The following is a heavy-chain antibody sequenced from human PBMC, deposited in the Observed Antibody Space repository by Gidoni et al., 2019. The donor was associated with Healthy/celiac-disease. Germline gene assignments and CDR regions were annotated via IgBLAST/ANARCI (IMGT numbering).Heavy chain of an antibody. V-gene: IGHV1-69*01. CDR1: GGTFSSYA. CDR2: SIPIFGTA. J-gene: IGHJ4*02. D-gene: IGHD3-3*01. Sequence: QVQLVQSGAGVKKPGSSVRVSCQASGGTFSSYAISWVRQAPGQGLEWMGGSIPIFGTANYAQKFQGRVTITADESTSTAYMELSSLRSEDTAVYYWARMGIEQGFLYWGQGTLVTVSS. CDR3: ARMGIEQGFLY.